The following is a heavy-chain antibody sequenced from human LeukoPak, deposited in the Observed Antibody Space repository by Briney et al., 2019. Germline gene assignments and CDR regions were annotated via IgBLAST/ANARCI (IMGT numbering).Heavy chain of an antibody. J-gene: IGHJ6*02. CDR1: GYTFTGYY. Sequence: ASVKVSCKASGYTFTGYYMHWVRQAPGQGLEWMGWINPNSGGTNYAQKFQGWVTMTRDTSISTAYMELGRLRSDDTAVYYCARDGILRFEGGMDVWGQGTTVTVSS. D-gene: IGHD3-3*01. V-gene: IGHV1-2*04. CDR3: ARDGILRFEGGMDV. CDR2: INPNSGGT.